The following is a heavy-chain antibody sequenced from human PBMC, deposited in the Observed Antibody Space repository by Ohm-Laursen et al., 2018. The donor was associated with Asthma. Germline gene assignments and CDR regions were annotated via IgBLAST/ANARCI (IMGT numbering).Heavy chain of an antibody. CDR1: GFTFSSYA. Sequence: SLRLSCAASGFTFSSYAMHWVRQAPGKGLEWVAVISYDGSNKYYADSVRGRFTTSRDNAKNLVYLQMNDLRAEDTALYYCARMGPEWELPGREYSVHHWGQGTLVTVSS. V-gene: IGHV3-30-3*01. CDR3: ARMGPEWELPGREYSVHH. D-gene: IGHD1-26*01. CDR2: ISYDGSNK. J-gene: IGHJ1*01.